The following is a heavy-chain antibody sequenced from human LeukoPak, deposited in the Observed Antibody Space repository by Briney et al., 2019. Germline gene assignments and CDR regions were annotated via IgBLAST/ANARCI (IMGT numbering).Heavy chain of an antibody. CDR3: AYGTNSAADY. V-gene: IGHV4-34*01. CDR1: GGSFSGYY. Sequence: SETLSLTCAVYGGSFSGYYWSWIRQPPGKGLEWIGEINHSGSTNYNPSLKSRVTTSVDASKNQFSLKLSSVTAADTAVYYCAYGTNSAADYWGQGTLVTVSS. CDR2: INHSGST. D-gene: IGHD2-8*01. J-gene: IGHJ4*02.